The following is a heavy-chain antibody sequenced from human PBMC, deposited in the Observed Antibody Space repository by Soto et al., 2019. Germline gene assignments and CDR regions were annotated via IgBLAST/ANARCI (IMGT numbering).Heavy chain of an antibody. J-gene: IGHJ6*02. CDR2: IKQDGSEK. CDR1: GFTFSSYW. V-gene: IGHV3-7*01. D-gene: IGHD6-13*01. CDR3: ARDLSQYGSSWYPPLSGMDV. Sequence: GGSLRLSCAASGFTFSSYWMSWVRQAPGKGLEWVANIKQDGSEKYYVDSVKGRFTISRDNAKNSLYLQMNSLRAEDTAVYYCARDLSQYGSSWYPPLSGMDVWGQGTTVTVYS.